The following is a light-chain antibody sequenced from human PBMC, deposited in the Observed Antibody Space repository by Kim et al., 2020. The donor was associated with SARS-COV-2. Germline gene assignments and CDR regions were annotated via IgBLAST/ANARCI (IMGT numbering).Light chain of an antibody. J-gene: IGKJ1*01. CDR1: QSVSSSY. CDR3: QQYGSSPGT. CDR2: GAS. Sequence: FPGDRATLSCRASQSVSSSYLAWYQQKPGQAPRLLIYGASSRATGIPDRFSGSGSGTDFTLTISRLEPEDFAVYYCQQYGSSPGTFGQGTKVDIK. V-gene: IGKV3-20*01.